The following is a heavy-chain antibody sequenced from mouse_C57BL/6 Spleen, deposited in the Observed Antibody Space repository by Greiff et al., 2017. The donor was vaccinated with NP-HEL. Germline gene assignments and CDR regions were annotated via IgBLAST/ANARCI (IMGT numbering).Heavy chain of an antibody. J-gene: IGHJ4*01. CDR2: IDPSDSET. CDR3: ARRSFEDYAMDY. V-gene: IGHV1-52*01. CDR1: GYTFTSYW. Sequence: QVQLQPGAELVRPGSSVKLSCKASGYTFTSYWMHWVKQRPIQGLEWIGNIDPSDSETHYNQKFKDKATLTVDKSSSTAYMQLSSLTSEDSAVYYCARRSFEDYAMDYWGQGTSVTVSS.